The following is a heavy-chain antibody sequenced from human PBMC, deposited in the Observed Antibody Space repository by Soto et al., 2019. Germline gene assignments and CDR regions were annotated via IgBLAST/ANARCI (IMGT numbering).Heavy chain of an antibody. J-gene: IGHJ4*02. V-gene: IGHV1-69*13. D-gene: IGHD1-26*01. CDR2: IIPIFGTA. CDR3: ARAPTRYSGSSSIDY. CDR1: GGTFSSYA. Sequence: ASVKVSCKASGGTFSSYAISWVRQAPGQGLEWMGGIIPIFGTANYAQKFQGRVTITADESTSTAYMELSSLRSEDTAVYYCARAPTRYSGSSSIDYWGQGTLVTVSS.